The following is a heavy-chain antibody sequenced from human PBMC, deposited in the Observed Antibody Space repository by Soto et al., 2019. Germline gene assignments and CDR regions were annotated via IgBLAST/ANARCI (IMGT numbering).Heavy chain of an antibody. V-gene: IGHV3-49*04. CDR2: IKSKVYGGTT. J-gene: IGHJ6*02. CDR3: TRDNPLGAMVEWLPVYGIDG. D-gene: IGHD3-3*01. CDR1: GFTFGDYA. Sequence: GGSLGLSCTASGFTFGDYAMGWVRQAPGKGRGWVGFIKSKVYGGTTEYAASVKGRFTISRDDSNSIAYLHINRLKTEDTAVYYCTRDNPLGAMVEWLPVYGIDGWGQGTTGPSP.